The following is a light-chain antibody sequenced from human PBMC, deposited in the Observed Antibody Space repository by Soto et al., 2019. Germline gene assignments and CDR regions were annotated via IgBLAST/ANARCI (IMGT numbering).Light chain of an antibody. CDR1: SSDVGGYNY. CDR3: SSYTSISTLV. J-gene: IGLJ2*01. CDR2: EVT. Sequence: QSALTQPVSVSGSPGQSITISCTGTSSDVGGYNYVSWYQQHPGKAPKLRIYEVTNRPSGVSNRFSGSKSGNTASLTISGLQAEDESDYYCSSYTSISTLVFGGGTKLTVL. V-gene: IGLV2-14*01.